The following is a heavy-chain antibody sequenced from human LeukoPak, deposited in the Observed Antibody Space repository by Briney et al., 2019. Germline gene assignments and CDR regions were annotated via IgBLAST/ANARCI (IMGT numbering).Heavy chain of an antibody. V-gene: IGHV1-18*01. Sequence: ASVKVSCKASVYTFTSYGISLVRQAPGQGLEWMAWISAYNGNTEYAQKLQGRVTMTTDASTSTAYMELRSLRSDDTAVYYCARAAISTRYYHYYGMDVWGQGTTVTVSS. CDR3: ARAAISTRYYHYYGMDV. CDR1: VYTFTSYG. CDR2: ISAYNGNT. D-gene: IGHD2-21*01. J-gene: IGHJ6*02.